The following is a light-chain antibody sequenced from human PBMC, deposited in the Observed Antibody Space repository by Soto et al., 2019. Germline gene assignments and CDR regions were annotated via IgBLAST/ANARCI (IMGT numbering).Light chain of an antibody. J-gene: IGKJ3*01. CDR1: QGIINY. CDR2: EAS. V-gene: IGKV1-33*01. CDR3: QQYDNLPLYT. Sequence: DNQMTQSPPSLSASVGERVTITCQASQGIINYLNWYQQKPGKAPKLLIYEASNLETGVPSRFSGSVSGTEFTLTISSLQPEDSGTYSCQQYDNLPLYTFGPGTTV.